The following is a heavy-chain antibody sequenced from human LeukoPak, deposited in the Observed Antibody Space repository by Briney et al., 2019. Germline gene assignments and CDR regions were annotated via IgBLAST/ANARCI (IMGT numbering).Heavy chain of an antibody. Sequence: GGSLRLSCAASGFTFSSFAMSWVRPAPGKGLEWVSAISSSGGSTYYADSVKGRFTISRDNSNNTLYLQMNSLRAEDTAVYYCAKVDKYYFDYWGQGTLVTVSS. CDR2: ISSSGGST. V-gene: IGHV3-23*01. D-gene: IGHD2-2*03. CDR3: AKVDKYYFDY. CDR1: GFTFSSFA. J-gene: IGHJ4*02.